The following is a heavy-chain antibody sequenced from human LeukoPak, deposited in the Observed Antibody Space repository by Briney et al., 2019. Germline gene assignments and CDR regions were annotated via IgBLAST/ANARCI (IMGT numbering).Heavy chain of an antibody. Sequence: GGPLRLSCAASGFTFSSYSMNWVRQAPGKGLEWVSYISSSSSTIYYADSVKGRFTISRDNAKNSLYLQMNSLRAEDTAVYYCARTRDYYYYMDVWGKGTTVTVSS. V-gene: IGHV3-48*04. CDR2: ISSSSSTI. CDR1: GFTFSSYS. CDR3: ARTRDYYYYMDV. J-gene: IGHJ6*03.